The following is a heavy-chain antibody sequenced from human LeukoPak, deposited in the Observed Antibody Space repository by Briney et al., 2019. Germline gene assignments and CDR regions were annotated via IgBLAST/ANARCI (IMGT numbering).Heavy chain of an antibody. Sequence: PGGSLRLSCAASRFTFSSYGMHWVRQAPGKGLEWVAVISYDGSNKYYADSVKGRFTISRDNSRNTLYVQMNSLRAEDTAVYYCAKDTHEWEFENAYDIWGQGTMVTVSS. J-gene: IGHJ3*02. CDR1: RFTFSSYG. V-gene: IGHV3-30*18. CDR3: AKDTHEWEFENAYDI. D-gene: IGHD1-26*01. CDR2: ISYDGSNK.